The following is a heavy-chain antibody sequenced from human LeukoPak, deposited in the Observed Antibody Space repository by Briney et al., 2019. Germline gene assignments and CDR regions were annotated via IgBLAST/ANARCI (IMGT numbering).Heavy chain of an antibody. CDR3: ARALRYCSGGSCYWFDP. CDR1: GGTFSSYA. CDR2: IIPIFGTA. Sequence: ASVKVSCKASGGTFSSYAISWVRQAPGQGLEWMGGIIPIFGTANYAQKFQGRVTMTRDTSTSTVYMELSSLRSEDTAVYYCARALRYCSGGSCYWFDPWGQGTLVTVSS. V-gene: IGHV1-69*05. J-gene: IGHJ5*02. D-gene: IGHD2-15*01.